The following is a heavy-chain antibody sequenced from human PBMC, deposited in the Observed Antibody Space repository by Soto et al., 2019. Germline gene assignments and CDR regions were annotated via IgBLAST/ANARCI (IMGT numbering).Heavy chain of an antibody. Sequence: SETLSLTCAVYGGSFSGYYWSWIRQPPGKGLEWIGEINHSGSTNYNPSLKSRVTISVDTSKNQFSLKLSSVTAADTAVYYCARGQSKSDYYDSFDPWGQGTLVTVSS. CDR2: INHSGST. J-gene: IGHJ5*02. V-gene: IGHV4-34*01. D-gene: IGHD3-22*01. CDR1: GGSFSGYY. CDR3: ARGQSKSDYYDSFDP.